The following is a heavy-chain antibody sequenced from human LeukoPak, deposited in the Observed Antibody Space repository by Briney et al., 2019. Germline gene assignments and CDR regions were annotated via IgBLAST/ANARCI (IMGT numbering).Heavy chain of an antibody. V-gene: IGHV3-20*04. J-gene: IGHJ4*02. CDR1: GFNFDDYA. CDR2: INWNGGST. CDR3: ARATVNSISSYDY. Sequence: PGGSLRLSCAAAGFNFDDYAMAWVRQAPGKGLEWVSSINWNGGSTGYAESVKGRFTVSRDNARNSLYLQISSLRAEDTALYYCARATVNSISSYDYWGQGTLVTVSS. D-gene: IGHD2-2*01.